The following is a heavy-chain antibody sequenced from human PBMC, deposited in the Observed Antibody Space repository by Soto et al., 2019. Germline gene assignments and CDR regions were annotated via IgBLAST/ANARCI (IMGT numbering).Heavy chain of an antibody. CDR3: ARDCSSSSCYGYFQH. Sequence: GGSLRLSCAASGFTFSDYYMSWIRQAPGKGLEWVSHISGSGSTIYFADSVKGRFTISRDNAKNSLYLQMNSLRAEDTAVYYCARDCSSSSCYGYFQHWGQGTRVTVS. V-gene: IGHV3-11*01. D-gene: IGHD2-2*01. J-gene: IGHJ1*01. CDR1: GFTFSDYY. CDR2: ISGSGSTI.